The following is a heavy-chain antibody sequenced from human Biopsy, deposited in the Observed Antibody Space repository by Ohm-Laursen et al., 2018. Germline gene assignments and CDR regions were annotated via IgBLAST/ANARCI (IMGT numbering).Heavy chain of an antibody. CDR3: ARDYDTSGYYYVS. Sequence: SDTPSLTCTVSGGSISNNNYYWGWIRQPPGKGLEWIGSIFYRGSTHYKPSLKSRVNISVDTSKNQFSPKLNSVTAADTAVYYCARDYDTSGYYYVSWGQGTLVTVSS. J-gene: IGHJ5*02. CDR1: GGSISNNNYY. V-gene: IGHV4-39*01. CDR2: IFYRGST. D-gene: IGHD3-22*01.